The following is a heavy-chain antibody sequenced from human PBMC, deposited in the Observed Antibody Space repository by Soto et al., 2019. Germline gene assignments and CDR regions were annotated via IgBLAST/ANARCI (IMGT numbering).Heavy chain of an antibody. D-gene: IGHD3-3*01. CDR1: GGSISSGDYY. CDR2: IDYSGST. J-gene: IGHJ4*02. CDR3: ARGGRTVFGRYFDY. V-gene: IGHV4-30-4*01. Sequence: SETLSLTCTVSGGSISSGDYYWSWIRQPPGKGLEWIGYIDYSGSTYYNPSLRSRLTISVDTSKNQFSLRLSSVTAADTAVYYCARGGRTVFGRYFDYWGQGTLVTVS.